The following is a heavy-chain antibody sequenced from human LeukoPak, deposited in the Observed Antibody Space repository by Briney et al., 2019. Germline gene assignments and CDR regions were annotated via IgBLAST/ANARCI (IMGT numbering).Heavy chain of an antibody. Sequence: SQTLSLTCAIYGYSFSRNSVTWNWIRQSPSRGLEWLGRTYYRSTWYNDYAVSVRGRITVNPDTSKNQFSLHLNSVTPEDTAVYYCARRLTQYDCFDPWGQGILVTVSS. CDR3: ARRLTQYDCFDP. CDR2: TYYRSTWYN. J-gene: IGHJ5*02. CDR1: GYSFSRNSVT. V-gene: IGHV6-1*01. D-gene: IGHD2-2*01.